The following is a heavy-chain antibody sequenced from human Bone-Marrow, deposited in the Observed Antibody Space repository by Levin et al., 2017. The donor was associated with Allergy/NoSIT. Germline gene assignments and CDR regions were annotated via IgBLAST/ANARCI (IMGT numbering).Heavy chain of an antibody. CDR3: VHSSQAWFGEFSH. D-gene: IGHD3-10*01. J-gene: IGHJ4*02. CDR1: GFSLSTTGVA. CDR2: ISWEDDK. Sequence: SGPTLVKPTQTLTLTCTFSGFSLSTTGVAVGWVRQSPGQALEWLALISWEDDKRYSPSLETRLSITSDLSRNQVVLTMSNVDSLDTATYFCVHSSQAWFGEFSHWGQGTLVTVSS. V-gene: IGHV2-5*02.